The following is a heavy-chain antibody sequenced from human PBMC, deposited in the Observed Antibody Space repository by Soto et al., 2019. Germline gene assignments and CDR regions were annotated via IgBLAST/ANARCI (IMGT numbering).Heavy chain of an antibody. J-gene: IGHJ4*02. CDR3: ARASPYGDYAGELDY. Sequence: QVQLQESGPGLVKPSETLSLTCTVSGGSISSYYWSWIRQPPGKGLEWIGYIYYSGSTNYNPSLKSRVTISVDTSKNQFSLKLSSVTAADTAVYYCARASPYGDYAGELDYWGQGTLVTVSS. CDR1: GGSISSYY. V-gene: IGHV4-59*01. CDR2: IYYSGST. D-gene: IGHD4-17*01.